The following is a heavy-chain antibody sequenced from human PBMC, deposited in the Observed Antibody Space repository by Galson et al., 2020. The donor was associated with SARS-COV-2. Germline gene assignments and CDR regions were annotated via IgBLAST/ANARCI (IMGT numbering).Heavy chain of an antibody. CDR3: VVGGGIVLGAATTFDY. D-gene: IGHD2-15*01. V-gene: IGHV3-48*01. J-gene: IGHJ4*02. Sequence: GESLKISCAASGFTFSTYSMNWVRQAPGKGLEWVSYISSRSSTIYYTDSVKGRFTISRDNAKNSLYLQMNSLRAEDTAVYYCVVGGGIVLGAATTFDYWGQGTLVTVSS. CDR1: GFTFSTYS. CDR2: ISSRSSTI.